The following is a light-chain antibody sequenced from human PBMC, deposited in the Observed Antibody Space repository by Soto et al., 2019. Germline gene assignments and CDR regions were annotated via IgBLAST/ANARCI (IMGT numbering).Light chain of an antibody. Sequence: QAVVTQEPSCSVSPGRTVTLTCGLSSGSVSTSYYPSWYQQTPGQAPRTLTYSTNTRSSGVPDRFSGSILGNKAALTIAGSQADDESDYYCVLYMGSGIGVFGGGTKLTVL. CDR1: SGSVSTSYY. CDR2: STN. V-gene: IGLV8-61*01. J-gene: IGLJ3*02. CDR3: VLYMGSGIGV.